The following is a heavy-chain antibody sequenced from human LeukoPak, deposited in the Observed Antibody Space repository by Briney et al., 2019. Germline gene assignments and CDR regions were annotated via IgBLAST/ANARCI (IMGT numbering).Heavy chain of an antibody. V-gene: IGHV4-34*01. Sequence: SETLSLTCAVYGGSFSGYYWSWIRQPPGKGLEWIGEINHSGSTNYNPSLKSRITISVDTSKIPFSLNLSSVTAAVTAVYYCAREDSSYYDSSGYSGWFDRWGQGTLVTVSS. D-gene: IGHD3-22*01. CDR3: AREDSSYYDSSGYSGWFDR. J-gene: IGHJ5*02. CDR1: GGSFSGYY. CDR2: INHSGST.